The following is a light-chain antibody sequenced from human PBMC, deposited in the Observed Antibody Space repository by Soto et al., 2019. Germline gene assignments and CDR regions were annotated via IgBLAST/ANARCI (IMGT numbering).Light chain of an antibody. Sequence: QSVLTQPASVSGSPGQSITISCTGTSSDVGGYNYISWYQQHPGKAPKFIIYEVSNRPSGISNRFSGSKSGNTASLTISGLQAEDEADYYCSSYTSSNTYVFGSGTQLTVL. CDR3: SSYTSSNTYV. CDR2: EVS. CDR1: SSDVGGYNY. V-gene: IGLV2-14*01. J-gene: IGLJ1*01.